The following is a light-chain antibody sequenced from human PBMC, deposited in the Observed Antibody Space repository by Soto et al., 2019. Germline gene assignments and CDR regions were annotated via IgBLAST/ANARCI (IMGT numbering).Light chain of an antibody. Sequence: QSALTQPASVSGSPGQSITISCTGTSSDVGDYKYVSWYQQHPGKAPKLMIYEVRNRPSGVSNRFSGSKSGNTASLTISGLRAEDEADYYCSSYTNSNTMMFGGGTKLTVL. V-gene: IGLV2-14*01. CDR1: SSDVGDYKY. CDR3: SSYTNSNTMM. J-gene: IGLJ3*02. CDR2: EVR.